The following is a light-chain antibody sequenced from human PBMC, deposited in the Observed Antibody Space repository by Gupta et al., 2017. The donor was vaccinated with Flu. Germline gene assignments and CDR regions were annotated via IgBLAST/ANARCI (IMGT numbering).Light chain of an antibody. J-gene: IGKJ3*01. V-gene: IGKV3-15*01. CDR2: GAS. CDR1: QSVSSN. Sequence: GERATLSCRASQSVSSNLAWYQQKPVQAPRLLIYGASTRATGIPARFSGSGSGTDFTLTISSLQSEDFAVYYCLQYNNWPFTFGPGTKVDIK. CDR3: LQYNNWPFT.